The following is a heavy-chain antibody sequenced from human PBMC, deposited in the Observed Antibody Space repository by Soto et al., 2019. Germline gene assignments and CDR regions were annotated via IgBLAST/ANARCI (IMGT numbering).Heavy chain of an antibody. CDR2: IIPIFGTA. J-gene: IGHJ5*02. D-gene: IGHD3-22*01. CDR3: ARDGPLSGYYSYNWFDP. V-gene: IGHV1-69*13. Sequence: SVKVSCKASGGTFSSYAISWVRQAPGQGLEWMGGIIPIFGTANYAQKFQGRVTITADESTSTAYMELSSLRSEDTAVYYCARDGPLSGYYSYNWFDPWGQGTLVTVSS. CDR1: GGTFSSYA.